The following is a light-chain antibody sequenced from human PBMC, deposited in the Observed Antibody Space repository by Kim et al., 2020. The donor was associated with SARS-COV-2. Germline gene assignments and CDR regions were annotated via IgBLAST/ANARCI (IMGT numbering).Light chain of an antibody. Sequence: TVTISCTRNSGSIASNYVQWYQQRPGSAPTTVIYEDRQRPSGVPDRFSASIDTSSNSASLTISRLKPEDEADYYCQSYETTTFYVFGSGTKVTVL. CDR1: SGSIASNY. CDR2: EDR. V-gene: IGLV6-57*03. CDR3: QSYETTTFYV. J-gene: IGLJ1*01.